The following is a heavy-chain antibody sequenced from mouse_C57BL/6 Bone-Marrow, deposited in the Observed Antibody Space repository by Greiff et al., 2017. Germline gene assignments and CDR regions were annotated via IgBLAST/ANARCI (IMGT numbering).Heavy chain of an antibody. D-gene: IGHD1-1*01. CDR3: ARRITTNDYFDY. V-gene: IGHV1-61*01. CDR1: GYTFTSYW. J-gene: IGHJ2*01. CDR2: IYPSDSET. Sequence: VQLQQPGAELVRPGSSVKLSCKASGYTFTSYWMDWVKQRPGQGLEWIGNIYPSDSETHYNQKFKDKATLTVDKSSSTAYMQLSSLTSEDSAVYYGARRITTNDYFDYWGQGTTLTVSS.